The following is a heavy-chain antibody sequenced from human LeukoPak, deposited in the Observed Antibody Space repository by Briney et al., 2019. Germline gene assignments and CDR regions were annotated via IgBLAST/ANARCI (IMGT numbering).Heavy chain of an antibody. D-gene: IGHD1-26*01. CDR2: IHPSGST. J-gene: IGHJ4*02. Sequence: PSETLSLTCVVYGGSFSGYYGRWIRQPPGKGLEWIGEIHPSGSTNYNPSLKSRVTISVDTSKNQFSLKLSSVTSADTAVYFCSRGSDTYKSGVDWGQGTLVTVSS. CDR1: GGSFSGYY. V-gene: IGHV4-34*01. CDR3: SRGSDTYKSGVD.